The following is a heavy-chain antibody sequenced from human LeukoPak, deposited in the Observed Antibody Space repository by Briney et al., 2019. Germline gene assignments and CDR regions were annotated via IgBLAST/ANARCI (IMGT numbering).Heavy chain of an antibody. CDR2: IKSKTDGGTT. V-gene: IGHV3-15*01. Sequence: GGSLRLSCAASGFTFSNAWMSWVRQAPGKGLEWVGRIKSKTDGGTTDYAAPVKGRFTISRDDSKNTLYLHMNSLRAEDTAVYYCGKGPGYSVYDNLPHHWGQGTLVTVSS. CDR1: GFTFSNAW. D-gene: IGHD5/OR15-5a*01. J-gene: IGHJ5*02. CDR3: GKGPGYSVYDNLPHH.